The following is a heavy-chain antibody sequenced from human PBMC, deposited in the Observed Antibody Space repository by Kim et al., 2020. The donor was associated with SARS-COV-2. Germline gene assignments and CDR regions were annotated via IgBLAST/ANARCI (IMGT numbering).Heavy chain of an antibody. J-gene: IGHJ4*02. Sequence: QKFQGRVTITADESTSTAYMELSSLRSEDTAVYYCARGTPYDSSGYYPDYWGQGTLVTVSS. CDR3: ARGTPYDSSGYYPDY. V-gene: IGHV1-69*01. D-gene: IGHD3-22*01.